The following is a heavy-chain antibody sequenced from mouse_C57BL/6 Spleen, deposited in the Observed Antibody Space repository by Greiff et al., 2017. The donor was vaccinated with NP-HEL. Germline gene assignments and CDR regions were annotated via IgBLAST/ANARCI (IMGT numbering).Heavy chain of an antibody. V-gene: IGHV1-69*01. D-gene: IGHD1-1*01. CDR1: GYTFTSYW. Sequence: QVHVKQPGAELVMPGASVKLSCKASGYTFTSYWMHWVKQRPGQGLEWIGEIDPSDSYTNYNQKFKGKSTLTVDKSSSTAYMQLSSLTSEDSAVYYCARGDGSVYYAMDYWGQGTSVTVSS. CDR3: ARGDGSVYYAMDY. J-gene: IGHJ4*01. CDR2: IDPSDSYT.